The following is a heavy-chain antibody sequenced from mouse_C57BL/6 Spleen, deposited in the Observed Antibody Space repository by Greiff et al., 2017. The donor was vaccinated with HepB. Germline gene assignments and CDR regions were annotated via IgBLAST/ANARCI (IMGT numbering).Heavy chain of an antibody. CDR1: GYTFTSYW. CDR2: INPSSGYT. CDR3: ARGEIYHGYYDAMDY. V-gene: IGHV1-7*01. J-gene: IGHJ4*01. D-gene: IGHD2-3*01. Sequence: QVHVKQSGAELAKPGASVKLSCKASGYTFTSYWMHWVKQRPGQGLEWIGYINPSSGYTKYNQKFKDKATLTADKSSSTAYMQLSSLTYEDSAVYYCARGEIYHGYYDAMDYWGQGTSVTVSS.